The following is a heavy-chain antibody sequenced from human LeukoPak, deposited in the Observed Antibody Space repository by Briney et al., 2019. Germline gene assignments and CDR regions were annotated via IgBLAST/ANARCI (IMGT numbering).Heavy chain of an antibody. D-gene: IGHD2-8*01. J-gene: IGHJ4*01. Sequence: GGSLRLSCAASGFNFMNYTMNWVRQAPGEGLEWVSSISYSGVYKYYADSLKGRFTISRDNAKNSLFLQMSSLRAEDTAMYYWCIPNDYCGHGTLVTVSS. CDR1: GFNFMNYT. V-gene: IGHV3-21*01. CDR2: ISYSGVYK. CDR3: CIPNDY.